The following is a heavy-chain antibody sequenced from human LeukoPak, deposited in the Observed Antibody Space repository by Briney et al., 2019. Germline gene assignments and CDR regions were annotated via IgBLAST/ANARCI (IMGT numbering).Heavy chain of an antibody. V-gene: IGHV3-11*06. CDR1: GFIFSDYY. J-gene: IGHJ4*02. CDR2: ISGSGSDT. D-gene: IGHD6-6*01. CDR3: ARESYSSSSGADY. Sequence: GGSPRLSCAASGFIFSDYYMTWIRQAPGKGLEWLSYISGSGSDTNYADSVKGRFTISRDNAKNSLYLQMNSLRAEDTAVYYCARESYSSSSGADYWGQGTLVTVSS.